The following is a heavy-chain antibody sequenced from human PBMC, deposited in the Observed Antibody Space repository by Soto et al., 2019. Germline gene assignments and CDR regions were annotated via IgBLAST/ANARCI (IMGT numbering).Heavy chain of an antibody. CDR2: INHSGST. Sequence: SETLSLTCAVDGGSFSGYYWSWIRQPPGKGLEWIGEINHSGSTNYNPSLKSRVTISVDTSKNQFSLKLSSVTAADTAVYYCARGPRLKYGSGIVWFAPWGQGTLVTVSS. CDR1: GGSFSGYY. D-gene: IGHD3-10*01. V-gene: IGHV4-34*01. J-gene: IGHJ5*02. CDR3: ARGPRLKYGSGIVWFAP.